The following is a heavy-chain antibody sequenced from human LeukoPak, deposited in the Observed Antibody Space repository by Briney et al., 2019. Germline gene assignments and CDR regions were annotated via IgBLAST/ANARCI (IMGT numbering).Heavy chain of an antibody. CDR1: GGSISSSSYY. CDR2: IYYSGST. D-gene: IGHD3-10*01. CDR3: ARRSGGSGSYFRDY. J-gene: IGHJ4*02. Sequence: SETLSLTCTVSGGSISSSSYYWGSIRQPPGKGLEWIGSIYYSGSTYYTPSLKSRVTISVDTSKNQFSLKLSSMTAADTAVYYCARRSGGSGSYFRDYWGQGTLVTVSS. V-gene: IGHV4-39*01.